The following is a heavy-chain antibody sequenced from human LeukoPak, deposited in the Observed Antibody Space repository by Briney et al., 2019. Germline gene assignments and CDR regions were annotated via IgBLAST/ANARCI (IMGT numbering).Heavy chain of an antibody. D-gene: IGHD3-10*01. Sequence: GGSLRLSCAASGFTFSSYSMNWVRQAPGKGLEWVSSISSSSSYINYADSVKGRFTISRDNAKNSLYLQMNSLRAEDTAVSYCARGKEEIRGVITYWGQGTLVTVSS. CDR1: GFTFSSYS. CDR2: ISSSSSYI. CDR3: ARGKEEIRGVITY. V-gene: IGHV3-21*01. J-gene: IGHJ4*02.